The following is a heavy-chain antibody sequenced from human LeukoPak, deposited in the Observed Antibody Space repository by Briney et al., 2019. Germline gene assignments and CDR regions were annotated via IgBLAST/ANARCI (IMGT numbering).Heavy chain of an antibody. V-gene: IGHV4-59*01. Sequence: PSETLSLTCTVSGGSISSYYWSWIRQPPGKGLEWIGYVYHGGSTRYNPSLKSRVTVLGDTSKNQFSLRLTSVTAADTAVYYCARSQYSTGLFDFWGQGTLVTVSS. CDR2: VYHGGST. CDR3: ARSQYSTGLFDF. J-gene: IGHJ4*02. CDR1: GGSISSYY. D-gene: IGHD6-25*01.